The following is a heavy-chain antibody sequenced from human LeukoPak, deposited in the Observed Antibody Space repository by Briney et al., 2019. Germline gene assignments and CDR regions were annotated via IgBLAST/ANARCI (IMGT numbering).Heavy chain of an antibody. Sequence: SETLSLTCTVSGGSITGYYWSWIRQPPGKGLEWIGYVFYSGTTLYNPSLKSRVTISVGTSKTQFSLKLTSVTAADTAMYYRARHITVSYDAFDLWGRGTMVTVSS. CDR2: VFYSGTT. J-gene: IGHJ3*01. CDR3: ARHITVSYDAFDL. D-gene: IGHD6-19*01. V-gene: IGHV4-59*08. CDR1: GGSITGYY.